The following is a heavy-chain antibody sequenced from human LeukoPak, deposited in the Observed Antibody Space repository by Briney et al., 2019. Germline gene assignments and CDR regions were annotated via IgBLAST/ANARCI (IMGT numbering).Heavy chain of an antibody. CDR3: ARGATPDY. Sequence: GGSLRLSCAASGFTFSNAWMTWVRQAPGKGLQWVSYITSSSSTIYYADSVKGRFTISRDNAKNSLYLQMNSLRDEDTAVYYCARGATPDYWGQGTLVTVSS. CDR2: ITSSSSTI. V-gene: IGHV3-48*02. J-gene: IGHJ4*02. CDR1: GFTFSNAW.